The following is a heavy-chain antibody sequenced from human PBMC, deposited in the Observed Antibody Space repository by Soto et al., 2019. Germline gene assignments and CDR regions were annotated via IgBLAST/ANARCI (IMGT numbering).Heavy chain of an antibody. J-gene: IGHJ6*02. Sequence: GGSLRLSCAASGFTFSSYAMSWVRQAPGKGLEWVSAISGSGGSTYYADSVKGRFTISRDNSKNTLYLQMNSLRAEDTAVYYCAKGKGDCSSTSCLGYYYYGMDVWGQGTTVTVSS. CDR2: ISGSGGST. D-gene: IGHD2-2*01. CDR3: AKGKGDCSSTSCLGYYYYGMDV. V-gene: IGHV3-23*01. CDR1: GFTFSSYA.